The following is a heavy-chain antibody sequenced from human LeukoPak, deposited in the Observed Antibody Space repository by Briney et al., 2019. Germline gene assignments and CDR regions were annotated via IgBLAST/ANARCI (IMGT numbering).Heavy chain of an antibody. V-gene: IGHV3-23*01. CDR1: GLTFSSYA. CDR3: ARIRQRITMVRGVKYFDY. D-gene: IGHD3-10*01. CDR2: ISGSGGST. J-gene: IGHJ4*02. Sequence: PGGSLRPSCAASGLTFSSYAMSWVRQAPGKGLEWVSAISGSGGSTYYADSVKGRFTISRDNSKNTLYLQMNSLRAEDTAVYYCARIRQRITMVRGVKYFDYWGQGTLVTVSS.